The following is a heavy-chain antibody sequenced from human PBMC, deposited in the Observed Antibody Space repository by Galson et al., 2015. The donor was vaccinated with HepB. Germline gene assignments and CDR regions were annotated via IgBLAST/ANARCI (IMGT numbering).Heavy chain of an antibody. CDR3: AASSTSGIYIYYMDV. Sequence: SLRLSCAASGFTFSTYAMSWVRQAPGKGLEWVSSITGSGGDTYNADAVKGRFTISRDNSKNTLYLQMNSLRAEDTAVYYCAASSTSGIYIYYMDVWGKGTTVTVSS. V-gene: IGHV3-23*01. D-gene: IGHD3-10*01. CDR2: ITGSGGDT. CDR1: GFTFSTYA. J-gene: IGHJ6*03.